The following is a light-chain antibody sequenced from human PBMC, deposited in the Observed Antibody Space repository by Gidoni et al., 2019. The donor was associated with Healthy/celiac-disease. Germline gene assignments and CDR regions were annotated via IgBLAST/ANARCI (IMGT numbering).Light chain of an antibody. Sequence: IVLTQSPGTLSLSPGERATLSCRASQSVSSSYLAWYQQKPGQAPRLLIYGASSRATGIPDRVSGSGSGTDFTLTISRLEPEDFAVYYCQQYGSSPWTFXQXTKVEIK. CDR1: QSVSSSY. CDR2: GAS. CDR3: QQYGSSPWT. V-gene: IGKV3-20*01. J-gene: IGKJ1*01.